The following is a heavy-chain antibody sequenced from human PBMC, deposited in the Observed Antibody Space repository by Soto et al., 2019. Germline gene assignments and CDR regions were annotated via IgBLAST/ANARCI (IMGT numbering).Heavy chain of an antibody. J-gene: IGHJ5*02. D-gene: IGHD6-19*01. CDR1: GGSFSGYC. Sequence: QVQLQQWGAGLLKPSETLSLTCAVYGGSFSGYCWSWIRQPPGKGLEWIGEINHSGSTNYNPSLKSRVTISVDTSKNQFSLKLSSVTAADTAVYYCARGAPGIAVAGNWFDPWGQGTLVTVSS. V-gene: IGHV4-34*01. CDR3: ARGAPGIAVAGNWFDP. CDR2: INHSGST.